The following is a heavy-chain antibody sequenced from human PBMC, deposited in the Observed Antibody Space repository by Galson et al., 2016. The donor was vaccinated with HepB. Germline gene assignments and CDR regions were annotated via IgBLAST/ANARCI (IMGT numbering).Heavy chain of an antibody. J-gene: IGHJ4*02. V-gene: IGHV4-39*01. Sequence: ETLSLTRTVSGDSISGSSYFWGWIRQPPGKGLEWIGSIFYSGTTYYNPSLKSRVTISVDTSKNQFSLRLHSVTAADTAVYYCGRRRGGFPDYWGQGTLVTVSS. CDR1: GDSISGSSYF. CDR3: GRRRGGFPDY. CDR2: IFYSGTT. D-gene: IGHD2/OR15-2a*01.